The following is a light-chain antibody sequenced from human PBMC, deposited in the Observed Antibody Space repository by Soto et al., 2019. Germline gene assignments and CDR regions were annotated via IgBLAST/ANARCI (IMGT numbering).Light chain of an antibody. CDR3: SSYTSSSTEV. V-gene: IGLV2-14*01. CDR2: DVS. CDR1: SSDVGGYNF. J-gene: IGLJ1*01. Sequence: QSELTQPASVSGSPGQSITISCTGTSSDVGGYNFVSWYQQHPGKAPILMIFDVSDRPSGVSNRFSGSKSGNTASLTISGLQAEDEADYYCSSYTSSSTEVFGTGTKVTVL.